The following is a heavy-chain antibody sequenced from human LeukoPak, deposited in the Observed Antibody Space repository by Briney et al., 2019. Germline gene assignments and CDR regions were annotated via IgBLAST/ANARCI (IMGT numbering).Heavy chain of an antibody. CDR3: VRGKDCGSGNDFTLGY. CDR2: ASSDGSSK. D-gene: IGHD6-19*01. CDR1: GLSFSGHA. V-gene: IGHV3-30-3*01. Sequence: PGGSLRLSCTVSGLSFSGHAVHWVRQAPGKGLEWLAVASSDGSSKYYAESVKGRFTISGDTFMNTAYLHMSTLGAGDTALYFCVRGKDCGSGNDFTLGYWGQGTPVIVSS. J-gene: IGHJ4*02.